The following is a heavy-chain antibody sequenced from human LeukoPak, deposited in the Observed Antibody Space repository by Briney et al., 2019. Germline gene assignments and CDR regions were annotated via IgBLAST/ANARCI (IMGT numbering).Heavy chain of an antibody. CDR1: GYTFTSYY. J-gene: IGHJ4*02. D-gene: IGHD2-2*01. V-gene: IGHV1-46*03. CDR2: INPSGGST. CDR3: ARGVNVVVPAAIDFDY. Sequence: ASVKVSCKASGYTFTSYYMHWVRQAHGQGLEWMGIINPSGGSTSYAQKFQGRVTMTRDTSTSTVYMELSSLRSEDTAVYYCARGVNVVVPAAIDFDYWGQGTLVTVSS.